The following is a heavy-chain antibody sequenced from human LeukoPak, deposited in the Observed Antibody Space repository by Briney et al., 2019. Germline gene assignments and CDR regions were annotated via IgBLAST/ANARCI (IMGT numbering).Heavy chain of an antibody. CDR1: GFTFSSYA. J-gene: IGHJ4*02. CDR2: ISGSGGRI. D-gene: IGHD1-26*01. V-gene: IGHV3-23*01. Sequence: GGSLRLSCAASGFTFSSYAMSWVRQAPGKGLEWVSAISGSGGRIYYGASVKGRFTISRDNPKNTLNLQMNSLRAEDTAVYYCATSKYSGSYWGQGTLVTVSS. CDR3: ATSKYSGSY.